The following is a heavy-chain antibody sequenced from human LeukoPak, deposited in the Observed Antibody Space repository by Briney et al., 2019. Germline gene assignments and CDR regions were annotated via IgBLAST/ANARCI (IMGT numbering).Heavy chain of an antibody. CDR2: TSAYNGKT. V-gene: IGHV1-18*01. CDR3: ARDLVVPAAIGYFQH. Sequence: GASVKVSCEASGYTFTAYGISWVRQAPGRGLEWMGWTSAYNGKTNYAQKFQGRVTMTTDTSTTTAYMELRSLRSDDTAVYYCARDLVVPAAIGYFQHWGQGTLVTVSS. CDR1: GYTFTAYG. J-gene: IGHJ1*01. D-gene: IGHD2-2*01.